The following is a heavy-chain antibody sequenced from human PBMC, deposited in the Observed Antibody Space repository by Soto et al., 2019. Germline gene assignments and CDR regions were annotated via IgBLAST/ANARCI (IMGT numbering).Heavy chain of an antibody. Sequence: SETLSLTCAVYGGSFSGYYWSWIRQPPGKGLEWIGEINHSGSTNYNPSLKSRITISVDTSKNQFPLKLSSVTAADTAVYYCAAVLGDYYYYYMDGWGKGTTVS. CDR2: INHSGST. CDR3: AAVLGDYYYYYMDG. CDR1: GGSFSGYY. J-gene: IGHJ6*03. V-gene: IGHV4-34*01.